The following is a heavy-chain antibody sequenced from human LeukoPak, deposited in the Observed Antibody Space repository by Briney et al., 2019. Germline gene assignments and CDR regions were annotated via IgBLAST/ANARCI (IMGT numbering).Heavy chain of an antibody. Sequence: PSETLSLTCTVSGGSISSSSYYWGWIRQPPGRGLEWIGSIYYSGSTYYNPSLKSRVTISVDTSKNQFSLKLSSVTAADTAVYYCALSPPTVTAPFDYWGQGTLVTVSS. CDR1: GGSISSSSYY. CDR3: ALSPPTVTAPFDY. D-gene: IGHD4-17*01. V-gene: IGHV4-39*07. J-gene: IGHJ4*02. CDR2: IYYSGST.